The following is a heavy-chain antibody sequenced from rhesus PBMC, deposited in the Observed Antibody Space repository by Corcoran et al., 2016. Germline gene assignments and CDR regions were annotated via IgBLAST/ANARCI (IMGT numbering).Heavy chain of an antibody. CDR2: INGKSGST. CDR3: AIESTAATFYYFDY. D-gene: IGHD4-29*01. J-gene: IGHJ4*01. Sequence: QVQLQESGPGLGKPSETLSLTCTVSGASISSYWWRWIRPPPGQGLEWIGEINGKSGSTNYNPSLKSRVTISRDTSKNQFSLKLSSVTAADTAVYYCAIESTAATFYYFDYWGQGALVTVSS. CDR1: GASISSYW. V-gene: IGHV4-80*01.